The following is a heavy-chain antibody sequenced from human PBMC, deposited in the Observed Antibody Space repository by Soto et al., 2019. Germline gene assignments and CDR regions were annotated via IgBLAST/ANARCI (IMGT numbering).Heavy chain of an antibody. CDR3: TRQYDILPSNFDY. J-gene: IGHJ4*02. D-gene: IGHD3-9*01. CDR1: GLTFSGSA. V-gene: IGHV3-73*02. Sequence: EVQLVESGGGLVQPGGSLKLSCAASGLTFSGSAMHWVRQASGKGLEWVGRIRNKANSYATAYAASVKGRFTISRDDSKNTAYLQMNSLKTEDTAVYYCTRQYDILPSNFDYWGQGTLVTVSS. CDR2: IRNKANSYAT.